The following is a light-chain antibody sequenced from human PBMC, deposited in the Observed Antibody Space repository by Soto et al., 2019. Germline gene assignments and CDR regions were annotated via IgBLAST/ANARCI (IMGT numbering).Light chain of an antibody. CDR3: QHFGSSRGT. Sequence: EIVWTQSPGTLSLSPGERATLSCRASQSVDSSYLAWYHQRPGQAPRLLIYGASSRATGIPDRFSGSGSGTDFTLTISRLEPEDFAVYHCQHFGSSRGTFGQGTKVEIK. V-gene: IGKV3-20*01. J-gene: IGKJ1*01. CDR1: QSVDSSY. CDR2: GAS.